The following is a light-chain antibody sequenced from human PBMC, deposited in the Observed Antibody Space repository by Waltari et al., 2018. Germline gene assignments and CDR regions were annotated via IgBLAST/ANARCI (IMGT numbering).Light chain of an antibody. CDR1: KLGDKY. CDR2: QEN. CDR3: QAWDSSTGV. Sequence: SYELTQPPSVSVSPGQTASITCSGDKLGDKYACWYQQKPGQSPVLVIYQENQRPSGIPDRFSGSNSGNTATLTISGTQARDEADYYCQAWDSSTGVFGTGTKVTVL. V-gene: IGLV3-1*01. J-gene: IGLJ1*01.